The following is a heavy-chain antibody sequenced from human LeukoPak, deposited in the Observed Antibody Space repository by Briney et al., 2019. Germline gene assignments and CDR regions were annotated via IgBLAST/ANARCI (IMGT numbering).Heavy chain of an antibody. CDR3: AKDRSSTSSSNYYYYYYGMDV. Sequence: PGRSLRLSCAASGFTFSSYGMHWVRQAPGKGLEWVAVISYDGSNKYYADSVKGRFTISRDNSKNTLYLQMNSLRAEDTAVYYCAKDRSSTSSSNYYYYYYGMDVWGQGTTVTVSS. CDR2: ISYDGSNK. D-gene: IGHD2-2*01. V-gene: IGHV3-30*18. J-gene: IGHJ6*02. CDR1: GFTFSSYG.